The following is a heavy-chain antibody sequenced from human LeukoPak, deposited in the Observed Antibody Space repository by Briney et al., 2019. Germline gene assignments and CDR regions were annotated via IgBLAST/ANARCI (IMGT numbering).Heavy chain of an antibody. J-gene: IGHJ4*02. CDR2: MWHEGRHK. Sequence: AGRSLRLSCAASGFSFDTYAMHWVRQAPGRGLECVALMWHEGRHKLHSNCERGQYTIHRDNSKNTVYLHMNNRKPDDTAVYSCTTEIFCSGSYPDFWGQGTLFTVSS. D-gene: IGHD3-10*02. CDR1: GFSFDTYA. V-gene: IGHV3-33*01. CDR3: TTEIFCSGSYPDF.